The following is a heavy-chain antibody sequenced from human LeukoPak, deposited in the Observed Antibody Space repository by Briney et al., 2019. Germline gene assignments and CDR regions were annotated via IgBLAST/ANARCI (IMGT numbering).Heavy chain of an antibody. CDR2: IRYDGSNK. Sequence: SGGSLRLSCAASGFTFSSYGMHLVRQAPGKGLEWVAFIRYDGSNKYYADSVKGRFTISRDNSKNTLYLQMNSLRAEDTAVYYCAKDMGRELPPYYYYYYMDVWGKGTTVTVSS. D-gene: IGHD1-26*01. V-gene: IGHV3-30*02. J-gene: IGHJ6*03. CDR3: AKDMGRELPPYYYYYYMDV. CDR1: GFTFSSYG.